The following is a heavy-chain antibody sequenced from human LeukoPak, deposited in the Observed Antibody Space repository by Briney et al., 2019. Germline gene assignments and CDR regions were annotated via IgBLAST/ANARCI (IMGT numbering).Heavy chain of an antibody. J-gene: IGHJ3*02. Sequence: GGSLRLSCAASGFTFNSYWMHWVRQAPGKGLVWVSRINSDGSGTSDADFVKGRFTISRDNSKNTLYLQMNSLRAEDTAMYYCARDRLTNDTFDIWGQGTMVTVSS. CDR2: INSDGSGT. CDR1: GFTFNSYW. D-gene: IGHD2-8*01. V-gene: IGHV3-74*01. CDR3: ARDRLTNDTFDI.